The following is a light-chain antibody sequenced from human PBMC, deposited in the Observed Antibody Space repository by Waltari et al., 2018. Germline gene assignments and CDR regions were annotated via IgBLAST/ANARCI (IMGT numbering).Light chain of an antibody. CDR1: RSNIGSNV. Sequence: QSVLTQPPSASGTLGQRVTISCSGSRSNIGSNVVSCSQQVPGTAPRLIIHSTHQRPSGVPDRFSGSKSGTSASLAISGLQAADEADYYCSAWDDSLNGPVVFGGGTKLTVL. CDR3: SAWDDSLNGPVV. J-gene: IGLJ2*01. V-gene: IGLV1-44*01. CDR2: STH.